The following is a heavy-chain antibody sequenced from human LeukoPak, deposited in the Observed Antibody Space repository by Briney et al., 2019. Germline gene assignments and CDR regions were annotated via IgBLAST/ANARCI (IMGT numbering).Heavy chain of an antibody. CDR1: GFTFSSYS. Sequence: GGSLRLSCAASGFTFSSYSMNWVRQAQGKGLEWVSSISSSSSYIYYADSVKGRFTISRDNAKNSLYLQMNSLRAEDTAVYYCARSRTYSSGYRPPGPDAFDIWGQGTMVTVSS. J-gene: IGHJ3*02. CDR2: ISSSSSYI. V-gene: IGHV3-21*04. D-gene: IGHD6-19*01. CDR3: ARSRTYSSGYRPPGPDAFDI.